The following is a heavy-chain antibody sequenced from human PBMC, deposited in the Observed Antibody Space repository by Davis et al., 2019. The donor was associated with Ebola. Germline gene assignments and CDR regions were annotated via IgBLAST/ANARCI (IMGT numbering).Heavy chain of an antibody. CDR1: GYTFTSYA. Sequence: AASVKVSCKASGYTFTSYAMHWVRQAPGQRLEWMGWINAGNGNTKYSQKFQGRVTITRDTSASTAYMELSSLRSEDTAVYYCARPYYYGPNPTYGMDVWGQGTTVTVSS. J-gene: IGHJ6*02. V-gene: IGHV1-3*01. CDR2: INAGNGNT. D-gene: IGHD3-10*01. CDR3: ARPYYYGPNPTYGMDV.